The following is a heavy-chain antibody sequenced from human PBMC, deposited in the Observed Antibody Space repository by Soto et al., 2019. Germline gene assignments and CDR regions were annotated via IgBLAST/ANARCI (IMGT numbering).Heavy chain of an antibody. CDR1: GGSVSSGNYH. J-gene: IGHJ6*02. V-gene: IGHV4-61*01. CDR3: ARDGHGMDV. CDR2: IFFTGIT. Sequence: QVQLQESGPGLVKPSETLSLTCTVSGGSVSSGNYHWTWIRQAPGKGLEWIGYIFFTGITNSNPSLESRVPISVDTSKNQFSLKWRSVTAADTAVYYCARDGHGMDVWGQGATVTVSS.